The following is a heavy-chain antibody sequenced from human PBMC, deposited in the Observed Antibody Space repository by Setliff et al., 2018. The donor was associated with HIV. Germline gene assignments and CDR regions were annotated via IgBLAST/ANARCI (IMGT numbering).Heavy chain of an antibody. V-gene: IGHV4-34*01. D-gene: IGHD1-26*01. CDR2: INHSGST. CDR1: GGSFSGYY. CDR3: ARGSDWPLGSYFDY. J-gene: IGHJ4*02. Sequence: SETLSLTCAVYGGSFSGYYWRWIRQPPGKGLEWIGEINHSGSTNYNPSLKSRVTISVDTSKNQFSLKLSSVTAADTAVYYCARGSDWPLGSYFDYWGQGTLVTVSS.